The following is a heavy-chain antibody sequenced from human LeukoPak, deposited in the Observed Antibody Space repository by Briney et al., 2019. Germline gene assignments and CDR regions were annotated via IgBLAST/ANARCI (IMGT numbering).Heavy chain of an antibody. CDR1: GFTFSSYG. Sequence: GRSLRLSCAASGFTFSSYGMHWVRQAPGKGLEWVAVIRYDGSNKYYADSVKGRFTISRDNSKNTLYLQMNSLRAEDTAVYYCAKDGGLHYYDSSGYYDFWGQGTLVTVSS. CDR3: AKDGGLHYYDSSGYYDF. V-gene: IGHV3-33*06. J-gene: IGHJ4*02. D-gene: IGHD3-22*01. CDR2: IRYDGSNK.